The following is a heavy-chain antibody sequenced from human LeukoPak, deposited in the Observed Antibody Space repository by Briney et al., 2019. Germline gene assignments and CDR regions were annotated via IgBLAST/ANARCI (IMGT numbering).Heavy chain of an antibody. Sequence: GGSLRLSCATSGFTFRIYAMTWVRQAPGKGLEWVSTLSAAGGGTYYADSVRGRFTISRDDSKNTLYLQMFSLRAEDTALYYCAKTSSSGWYAFDSWGQGTLVTVSS. J-gene: IGHJ4*02. CDR3: AKTSSSGWYAFDS. D-gene: IGHD6-19*01. V-gene: IGHV3-23*01. CDR2: LSAAGGGT. CDR1: GFTFRIYA.